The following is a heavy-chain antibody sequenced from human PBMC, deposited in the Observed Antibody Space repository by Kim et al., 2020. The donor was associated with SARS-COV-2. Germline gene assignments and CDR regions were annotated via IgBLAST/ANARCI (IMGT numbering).Heavy chain of an antibody. CDR1: GGSISSGGYY. V-gene: IGHV4-31*03. CDR2: IYYSGST. J-gene: IGHJ6*02. D-gene: IGHD3-10*01. CDR3: AKGPGNYYGSGSQLYYYYGMDV. Sequence: SETLSLTCTVSGGSISSGGYYWSWIRQHPGKGLEWIGYIYYSGSTYYNPSLKSRVTISVDTSKNQFSLKLSSVTAADTAVYYCAKGPGNYYGSGSQLYYYYGMDVWGQGTTVTVSS.